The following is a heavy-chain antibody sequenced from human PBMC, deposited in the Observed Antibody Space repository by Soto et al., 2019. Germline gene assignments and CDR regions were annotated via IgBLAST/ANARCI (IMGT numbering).Heavy chain of an antibody. CDR3: AKNGQPPYYYYGMDV. V-gene: IGHV1-18*01. Sequence: GASVKVSCKASGYTFTRYGISWVRQAPGQGLEWMGWISGYSGDTNYAQKFQGRVTMTVDTSTTTAFMELTSLTSDDRAVYYCAKNGQPPYYYYGMDVWGQGTTVTVSS. CDR2: ISGYSGDT. J-gene: IGHJ6*02. CDR1: GYTFTRYG. D-gene: IGHD2-8*01.